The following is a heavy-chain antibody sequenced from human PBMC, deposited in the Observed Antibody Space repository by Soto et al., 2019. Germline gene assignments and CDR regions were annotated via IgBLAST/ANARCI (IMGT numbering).Heavy chain of an antibody. J-gene: IGHJ4*02. CDR3: TTHVLQVSDWIMFFDY. Sequence: VQLVQSGGGLGRPGGSLRLSCAASGFNFNNAWMSWVRQAPGKGLEWVGRIKTNADGATTDYAAPVKGRFTISRDDSEKTLYLQMSSLRTDDTAVYFCTTHVLQVSDWIMFFDYWGQGVLVTVSS. CDR2: IKTNADGATT. D-gene: IGHD2-2*03. V-gene: IGHV3-15*01. CDR1: GFNFNNAW.